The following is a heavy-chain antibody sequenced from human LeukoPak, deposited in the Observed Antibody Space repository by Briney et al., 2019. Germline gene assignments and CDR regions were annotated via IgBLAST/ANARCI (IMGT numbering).Heavy chain of an antibody. CDR1: GGSISSYC. CDR2: IYYSGST. D-gene: IGHD3-22*01. CDR3: ARTILEYYYDSNGRYYFDY. J-gene: IGHJ4*02. V-gene: IGHV4-59*01. Sequence: SETLSLTCTVSGGSISSYCWSWIRQPPGKGLEWIGYIYYSGSTNYNPSLKSRVTISVDTSKNQFSLKLSSVTAADTAVYYCARTILEYYYDSNGRYYFDYWGQGTLVTVSS.